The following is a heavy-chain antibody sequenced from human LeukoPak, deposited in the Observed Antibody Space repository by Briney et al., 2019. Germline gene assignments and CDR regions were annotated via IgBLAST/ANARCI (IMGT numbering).Heavy chain of an antibody. CDR1: GFTFSSYG. D-gene: IGHD6-6*01. V-gene: IGHV3-30*18. CDR3: AKDEYSSSSYFDY. CDR2: ISYDGSNK. Sequence: TGGSLRLSCAASGFTFSSYGMHWVRQAPGKGLEWVAVISYDGSNKYYADSVKGRFTISRDNSKNTLYLQMNSLRAEDTAVYYCAKDEYSSSSYFDYWGQGTLVTVSS. J-gene: IGHJ4*02.